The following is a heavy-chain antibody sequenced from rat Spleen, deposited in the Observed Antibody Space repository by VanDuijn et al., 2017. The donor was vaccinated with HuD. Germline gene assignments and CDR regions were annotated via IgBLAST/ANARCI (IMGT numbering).Heavy chain of an antibody. CDR1: GFTFSDYY. CDR2: ISYDGSTT. Sequence: EVQLVESDGGLVQPGRSLKLSCAASGFTFSDYYMAWVRQAPTKGLDWVATISYDGSTTYYRDSVKGRFTISRDDGKSTLYLQMDSLRSEDTATYYCARENWYYFDYWGQGVMVTVSS. V-gene: IGHV5-29*01. J-gene: IGHJ2*01. D-gene: IGHD5-1*01. CDR3: ARENWYYFDY.